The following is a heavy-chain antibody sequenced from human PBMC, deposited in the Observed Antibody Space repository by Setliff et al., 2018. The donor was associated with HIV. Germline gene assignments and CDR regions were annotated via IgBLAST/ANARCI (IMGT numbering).Heavy chain of an antibody. CDR1: GGSIASDIYY. CDR2: IYTRGNT. J-gene: IGHJ4*02. D-gene: IGHD3-16*01. Sequence: PSETLSLTCTVSGGSIASDIYYWNWIRQPAGKGLEWIGRIYTRGNTNYNPSLKSRVTISVDTSKNQFSLKMSSVTAADTAVYYCGIKGDDYNEYWGQGTLVTVSS. CDR3: GIKGDDYNEY. V-gene: IGHV4-61*02.